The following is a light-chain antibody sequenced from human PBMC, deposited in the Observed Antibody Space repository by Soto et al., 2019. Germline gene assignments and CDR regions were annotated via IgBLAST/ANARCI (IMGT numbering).Light chain of an antibody. CDR2: AAS. CDR3: QQYYSYSLT. Sequence: DIQMTESPSSMSASVGDRVTITCRASQSISAYLNWYKQKPGKAPKIMIYAASSLQSGVPSRFSGSGSGTEFTLTITSLKPDDFETYYCQQYYSYSLTFGQGTKVDIK. V-gene: IGKV1-39*01. J-gene: IGKJ1*01. CDR1: QSISAY.